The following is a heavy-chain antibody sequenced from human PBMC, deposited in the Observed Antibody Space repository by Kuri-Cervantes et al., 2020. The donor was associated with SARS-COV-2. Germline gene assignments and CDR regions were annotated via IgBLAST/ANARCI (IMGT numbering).Heavy chain of an antibody. CDR1: GGSISSYY. V-gene: IGHV4-4*07. Sequence: ESLKISWTVAGGSISSYYWSWIRQPAGKGLEWVGRIYTSGSTNYNPSLKSRVTMSVDTSKNQFSLKLSSVTAADTAVYYCARGPGLYSRKAYGMDVWGQGTTVTVSS. D-gene: IGHD3-16*02. J-gene: IGHJ6*02. CDR3: ARGPGLYSRKAYGMDV. CDR2: IYTSGST.